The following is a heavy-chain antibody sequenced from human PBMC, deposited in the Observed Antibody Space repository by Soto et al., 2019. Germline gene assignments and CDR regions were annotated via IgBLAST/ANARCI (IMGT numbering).Heavy chain of an antibody. CDR2: ISAGAEGA. CDR3: GRDLWWYRH. Sequence: VQLLESGGALVQPGGALRLSCAASGFTFSSHAMSWVRHAPGKGLEWVSSISAGAEGAYYADSVKGRSTISTSNSNNPLYLQMNSLRVGDTAVYSCGRDLWWYRHWCPGTLVTVSS. CDR1: GFTFSSHA. D-gene: IGHD2-15*01. V-gene: IGHV3-23*01. J-gene: IGHJ4*02.